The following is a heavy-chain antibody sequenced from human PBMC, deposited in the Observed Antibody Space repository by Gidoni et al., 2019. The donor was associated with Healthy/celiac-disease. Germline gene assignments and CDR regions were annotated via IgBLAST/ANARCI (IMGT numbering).Heavy chain of an antibody. V-gene: IGHV3-53*02. D-gene: IGHD3-22*01. CDR1: VFTVSSNY. CDR2: IYSGGST. Sequence: EVQLVETGGGLIQPGGSLRLSCAASVFTVSSNYMSWVRQAQGKGLEWVSVIYSGGSTYYADSVKGRFTISRDNSKNTLYLQMNSLRSEDTAVYYCARGAWDYYDSSGYLDYWGQGTLVTVSS. J-gene: IGHJ4*02. CDR3: ARGAWDYYDSSGYLDY.